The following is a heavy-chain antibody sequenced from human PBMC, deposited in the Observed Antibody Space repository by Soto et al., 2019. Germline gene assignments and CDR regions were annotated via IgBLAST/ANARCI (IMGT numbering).Heavy chain of an antibody. V-gene: IGHV4-30-4*01. D-gene: IGHD3-22*01. CDR3: ARAFDDSSGYYGGLGY. J-gene: IGHJ4*02. Sequence: QLQLQESSPGLVKPSQTLSLTCTVSGGSISSGDYYWSWIRQPPGKGLEWIGYIYYSGSTYYNPSLKNRITISVDTPKNQLSLKLSSVTAADTAVYYCARAFDDSSGYYGGLGYWGQGTLVTVSS. CDR2: IYYSGST. CDR1: GGSISSGDYY.